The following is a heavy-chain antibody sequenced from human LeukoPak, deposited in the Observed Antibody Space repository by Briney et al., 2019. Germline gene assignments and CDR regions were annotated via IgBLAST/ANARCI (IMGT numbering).Heavy chain of an antibody. D-gene: IGHD1-26*01. CDR3: ARGGELLNY. CDR1: GGSFSGYY. CDR2: INHSGST. V-gene: IGHV4-34*01. J-gene: IGHJ4*02. Sequence: NPSETLSLTCAVYGGSFSGYYWSWIRQPPGKGLEWIGEINHSGSTNYNPSLKSRVTISVDTSKNQFSLKLSSVTAADTAVYYCARGGELLNYWGQGTLVTVSS.